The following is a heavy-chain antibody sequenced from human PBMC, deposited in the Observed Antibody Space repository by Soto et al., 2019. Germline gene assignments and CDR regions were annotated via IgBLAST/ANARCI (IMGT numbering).Heavy chain of an antibody. CDR2: ISYDGSNK. CDR1: GFTFSSYG. J-gene: IGHJ3*02. D-gene: IGHD3-10*01. V-gene: IGHV3-30*18. Sequence: PGGSLRLSCAASGFTFSSYGMHWVRQAPGKGLEWVAVISYDGSNKYYADSVKGRFTISRDNSKNTLYLQMNSLRAEDTAVYYCAKERNPPLGVRGATDAFDIWGQGTMVTVSS. CDR3: AKERNPPLGVRGATDAFDI.